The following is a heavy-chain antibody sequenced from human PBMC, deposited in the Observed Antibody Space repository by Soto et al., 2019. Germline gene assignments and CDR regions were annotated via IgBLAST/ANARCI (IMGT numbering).Heavy chain of an antibody. CDR1: GCTLSTFN. CDR3: ARDNGDSYTYSFDV. V-gene: IGHV3-21*02. D-gene: IGHD2-2*02. CDR2: INSRTNYI. Sequence: DVQLVESGGGLVKPGAYLRLSCAASGCTLSTFNIHWVRQAPGKGLEWLSSINSRTNYIDYADSLRGRFTVSRDSTKTLVYLQVNSLRAEDTDVYFCARDNGDSYTYSFDVWGRGTVVTVSP. J-gene: IGHJ3*01.